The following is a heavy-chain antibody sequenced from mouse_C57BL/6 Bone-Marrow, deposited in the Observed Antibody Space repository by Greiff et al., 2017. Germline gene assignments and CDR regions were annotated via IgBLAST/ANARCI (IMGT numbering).Heavy chain of an antibody. J-gene: IGHJ2*01. D-gene: IGHD1-1*01. V-gene: IGHV5-6*01. Sequence: EVQGVESGGDLVKPGGSLKLSCAASGFTFSSYGMSWVRQTPDKRLEWVATISSGGSYTYYPDSVKGRFTISRDTAKNTLYLQMSSLKSEDTAMYYCASGGYYGSSPFDYWGQGTTLTVSS. CDR3: ASGGYYGSSPFDY. CDR1: GFTFSSYG. CDR2: ISSGGSYT.